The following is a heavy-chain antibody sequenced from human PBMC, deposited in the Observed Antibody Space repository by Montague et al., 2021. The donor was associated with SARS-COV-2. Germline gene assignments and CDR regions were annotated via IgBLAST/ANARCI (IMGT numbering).Heavy chain of an antibody. V-gene: IGHV4-39*07. D-gene: IGHD3-10*01. CDR2: NNYSGTT. CDR3: AREFEGYFDV. Sequence: SETLSLTCTVSGASIGRSTYYWCWIRQPPGKDLGRIGTNNYSGTTYYNPSLRSRVTIILDTSNNQVSLRLTSVTAAATAVYYCAREFEGYFDVWGRGTLVMVSS. CDR1: GASIGRSTYY. J-gene: IGHJ2*01.